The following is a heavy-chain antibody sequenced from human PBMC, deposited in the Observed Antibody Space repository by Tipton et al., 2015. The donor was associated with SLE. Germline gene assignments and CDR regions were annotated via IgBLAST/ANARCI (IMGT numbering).Heavy chain of an antibody. CDR3: ARDAPTYYYDGANAFDI. Sequence: TLSLTCAVSGYSISSGYYWGWIRQPPGKGLEWIGSIYHSGSTYYNPSLKSRVTISVDTSKNQFSLKLSSVTAADTAVYYCARDAPTYYYDGANAFDIWGQGTMVTVSS. CDR1: GYSISSGYY. D-gene: IGHD3-22*01. CDR2: IYHSGST. V-gene: IGHV4-38-2*02. J-gene: IGHJ3*02.